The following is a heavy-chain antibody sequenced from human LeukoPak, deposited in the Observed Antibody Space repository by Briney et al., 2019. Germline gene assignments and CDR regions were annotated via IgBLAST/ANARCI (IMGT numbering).Heavy chain of an antibody. V-gene: IGHV3-9*01. CDR1: GFTFDDYA. Sequence: PGGSLRLSCAASGFTFDDYAMHWVRQAPWKGLEWVSGISWNSGSIGYADSVKGRFTISRDNAKNSLYLQMNSLRAEDTALYYCAKARYGSGSYYLDYWGQGTLVTVSS. D-gene: IGHD3-10*01. CDR3: AKARYGSGSYYLDY. J-gene: IGHJ4*02. CDR2: ISWNSGSI.